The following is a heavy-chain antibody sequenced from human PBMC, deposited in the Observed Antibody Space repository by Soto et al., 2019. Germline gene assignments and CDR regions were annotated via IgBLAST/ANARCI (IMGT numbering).Heavy chain of an antibody. J-gene: IGHJ4*02. V-gene: IGHV1-3*01. CDR2: INAGNGNT. Sequence: QVQLVQSGAEVKKPGASVKVSCKASGYTSTSYAMHWVRQAPGQRLEWMGWINAGNGNTKYSQKFQGRVTITRDTSASTAYMELSSLRSEDTAVYYCAKSATVPAAIAYWGQGTLVTVSS. D-gene: IGHD2-2*02. CDR1: GYTSTSYA. CDR3: AKSATVPAAIAY.